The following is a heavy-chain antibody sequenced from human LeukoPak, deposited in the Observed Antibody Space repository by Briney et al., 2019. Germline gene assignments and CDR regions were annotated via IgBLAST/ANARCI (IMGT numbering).Heavy chain of an antibody. CDR3: ARLGLLWFGETIPGGMDV. D-gene: IGHD3-10*01. J-gene: IGHJ6*03. CDR2: INTNTGNP. Sequence: GASVKVSCKASGYIFTNYGMNWVRQAPGQGLEWMGWINTNTGNPTYAQGFTGRFVFSLDTSVSTAYLQISSLKAEDTAVYYCARLGLLWFGETIPGGMDVWGKGTTVTVSS. CDR1: GYIFTNYG. V-gene: IGHV7-4-1*02.